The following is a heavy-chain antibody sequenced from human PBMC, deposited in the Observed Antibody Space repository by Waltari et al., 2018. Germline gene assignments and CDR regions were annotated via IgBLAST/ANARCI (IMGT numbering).Heavy chain of an antibody. J-gene: IGHJ5*02. CDR1: GFTFNGPW. CDR2: INEDGSEK. CDR3: ARCHWTWLDP. V-gene: IGHV3-7*01. Sequence: EVQLVESGGGLVQPGGSLRLSCAASGFTFNGPWMTWVRRDPGKGLEWVANINEDGSEKRYMDSVKGRFTVSRDNARNSLYLQMNSLRAEDTAVYYCARCHWTWLDPWGQGTLVTVSS. D-gene: IGHD3-3*01.